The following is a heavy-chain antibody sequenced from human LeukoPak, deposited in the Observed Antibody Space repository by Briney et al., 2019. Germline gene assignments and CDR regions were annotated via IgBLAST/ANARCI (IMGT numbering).Heavy chain of an antibody. CDR3: ARETAAGTDYYYYMDV. CDR1: GGSFSGYY. CDR2: INHSGST. J-gene: IGHJ6*03. V-gene: IGHV4-34*01. Sequence: SETLSLTCAVYGGSFSGYYWSWIRQPPGKGLEWIGEINHSGSTNYNPSLKSRVTISVDTSKNQFSLKLSSVTAADTAVYYCARETAAGTDYYYYMDVWGKGTTVTVSS. D-gene: IGHD6-13*01.